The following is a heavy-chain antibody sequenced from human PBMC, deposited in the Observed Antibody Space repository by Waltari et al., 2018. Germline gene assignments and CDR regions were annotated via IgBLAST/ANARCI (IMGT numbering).Heavy chain of an antibody. D-gene: IGHD6-6*01. CDR3: ARGGYSSSSGLVAYNFDY. V-gene: IGHV4-34*01. CDR2: INHSGST. J-gene: IGHJ4*02. Sequence: QVQLQQRGAGLLKPSETLSLTCAVYGGSSSGYYWRWSRPPTGKGLEWIGEINHSGSTNYNPSLKSRVTISVDTSKNQFSLKLSSVTAADTAVYYCARGGYSSSSGLVAYNFDYWGQGTLVTVSS. CDR1: GGSSSGYY.